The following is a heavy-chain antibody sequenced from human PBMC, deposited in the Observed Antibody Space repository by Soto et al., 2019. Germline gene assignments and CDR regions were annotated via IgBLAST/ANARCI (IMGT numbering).Heavy chain of an antibody. Sequence: QITLKESGPTLVKPTQTLTLTCTFSGFSLSTSGVGVGWIRQPPGKALEWLALIYWDDDKRYSPSLTSRLTITRATSNNQVVLTMTTMNPVDTATYDCARQASGNGGAFDICGQGTMVAVSS. CDR2: IYWDDDK. J-gene: IGHJ3*02. V-gene: IGHV2-5*02. CDR1: GFSLSTSGVG. CDR3: ARQASGNGGAFDI. D-gene: IGHD1-26*01.